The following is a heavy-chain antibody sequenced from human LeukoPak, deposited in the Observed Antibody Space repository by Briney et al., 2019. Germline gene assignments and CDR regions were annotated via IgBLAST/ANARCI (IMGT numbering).Heavy chain of an antibody. Sequence: AASVKVSCTASGYTFTSYGISWVRQAPGQGLEWMGWISAYNGNTNYAQKLQGRVTMTTDTSTSTAYMELRSLRSDDTAVYYCARDLRVGTVFDYWGQGTLVTVSS. CDR2: ISAYNGNT. J-gene: IGHJ4*02. CDR3: ARDLRVGTVFDY. D-gene: IGHD4-17*01. V-gene: IGHV1-18*01. CDR1: GYTFTSYG.